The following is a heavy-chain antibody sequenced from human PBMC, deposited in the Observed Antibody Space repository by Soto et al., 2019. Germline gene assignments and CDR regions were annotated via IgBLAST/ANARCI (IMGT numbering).Heavy chain of an antibody. CDR1: GYTVTSHG. J-gene: IGHJ3*02. CDR3: ANFYDSSGYYPNDAFDI. V-gene: IGHV1-18*01. Sequence: ASVKTSCKASGYTVTSHGITSVRQAPAPGPEGMAWISAYNGNTNYAQKLKGRVTMTTDTSTITAHMEPTSLRSDATPVCYWANFYDSSGYYPNDAFDIWGQGTMVTVSS. CDR2: ISAYNGNT. D-gene: IGHD3-22*01.